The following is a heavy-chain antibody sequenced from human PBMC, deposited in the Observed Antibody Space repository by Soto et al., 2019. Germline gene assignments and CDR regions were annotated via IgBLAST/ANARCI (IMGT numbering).Heavy chain of an antibody. J-gene: IGHJ4*02. CDR1: GFTFSRYG. Sequence: PGGSLRLSCAASGFTFSRYGMHWVRQAPGKGLEWVAVILNDGSNQYYGDSVKGRFTISRDNSKDALYLQMNSLRVEDTAVYYCARDDDYEANGLDYWGQGTLVTVSS. D-gene: IGHD4-17*01. CDR2: ILNDGSNQ. CDR3: ARDDDYEANGLDY. V-gene: IGHV3-33*01.